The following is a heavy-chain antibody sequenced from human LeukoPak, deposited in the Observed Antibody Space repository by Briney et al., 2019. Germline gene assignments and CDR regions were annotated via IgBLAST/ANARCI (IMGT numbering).Heavy chain of an antibody. CDR1: GFTFSSHS. CDR3: ARERQNHGGNYFDY. CDR2: ISYDGSHK. Sequence: GRSLRLSCAASGFTFSSHSLHWVRQAPGKGLEWVAVISYDGSHKFYTDSVKGRFTVSRDNSKNTLYVQMNSLRGEDTAVYYCARERQNHGGNYFDYWGQGTLVTVSS. J-gene: IGHJ4*02. D-gene: IGHD1-14*01. V-gene: IGHV3-30-3*01.